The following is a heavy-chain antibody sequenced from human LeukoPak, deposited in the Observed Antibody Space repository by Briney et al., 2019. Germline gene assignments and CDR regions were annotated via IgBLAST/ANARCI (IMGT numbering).Heavy chain of an antibody. CDR1: GFTFSSYS. CDR3: ATTGDGLTIDY. J-gene: IGHJ4*02. Sequence: SGGSLRLSCAVSGFTFSSYSMNWVRQAPGKGLQWVSFITSSSSTIYYADSVKGRFTISRDNAENSLYLQMNSLRAEDTAVYYCATTGDGLTIDYWGQGTLVTVSS. D-gene: IGHD7-27*01. CDR2: ITSSSSTI. V-gene: IGHV3-48*01.